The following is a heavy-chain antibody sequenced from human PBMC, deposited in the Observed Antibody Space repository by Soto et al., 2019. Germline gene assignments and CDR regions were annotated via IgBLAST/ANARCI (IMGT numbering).Heavy chain of an antibody. CDR1: GGSFSGYY. V-gene: IGHV4-34*01. CDR2: INHSGST. Sequence: SETLSLTCAVYGGSFSGYYWSWIRQPPGKGLEWIGEINHSGSTNYNPSLKSRVTISVDTSKNQFSLMLSSVTAADTAVYYCARRGRITIFGVTTTTAIDYWGQGTLATVSS. D-gene: IGHD3-3*01. CDR3: ARRGRITIFGVTTTTAIDY. J-gene: IGHJ4*02.